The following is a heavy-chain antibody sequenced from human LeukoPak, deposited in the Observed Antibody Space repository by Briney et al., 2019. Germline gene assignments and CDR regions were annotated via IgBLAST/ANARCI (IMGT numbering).Heavy chain of an antibody. Sequence: KPSETLSLTCAVYGGPFSGYYWSWIRQPPGKGLEWIGEINHSGSTNYNPSLKSRVTISVDTSKNQFSLKLSSVTAADTAVYYCAGYYGSGSGLDYWGQGTLVTVSS. D-gene: IGHD3-10*01. CDR3: AGYYGSGSGLDY. V-gene: IGHV4-34*01. CDR1: GGPFSGYY. J-gene: IGHJ4*02. CDR2: INHSGST.